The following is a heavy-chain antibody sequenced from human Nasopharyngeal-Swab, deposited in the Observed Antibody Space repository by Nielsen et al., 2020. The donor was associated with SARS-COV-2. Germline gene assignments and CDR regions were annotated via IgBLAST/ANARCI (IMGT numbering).Heavy chain of an antibody. D-gene: IGHD3-10*01. Sequence: WIRQPPGKGLEWIGEINYSGSTNYNPSLNRRLTISIDRSKNQFSLKLRSVTAADTSVYYCARETGSGSYFGMDVWGQGTTVTVSS. J-gene: IGHJ6*02. V-gene: IGHV4-34*01. CDR2: INYSGST. CDR3: ARETGSGSYFGMDV.